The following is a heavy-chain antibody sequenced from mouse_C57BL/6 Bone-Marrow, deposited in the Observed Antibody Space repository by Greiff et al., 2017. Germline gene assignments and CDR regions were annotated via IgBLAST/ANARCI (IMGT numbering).Heavy chain of an antibody. CDR1: GYTFTSYT. Sequence: VQLVESGAELARPGASVKMSCKASGYTFTSYTMHWVKQRPGQGLEWIGYINPSSGYTKYNQKFKDKATFTADKSSSTAYMQLSSLTSEDSAVYYCARWDYDRDFDYWGQGTTLTVSS. V-gene: IGHV1-4*01. D-gene: IGHD2-4*01. CDR2: INPSSGYT. J-gene: IGHJ2*01. CDR3: ARWDYDRDFDY.